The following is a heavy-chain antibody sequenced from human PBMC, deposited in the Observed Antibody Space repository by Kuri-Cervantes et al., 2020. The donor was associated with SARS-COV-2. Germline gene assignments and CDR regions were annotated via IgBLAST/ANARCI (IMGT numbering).Heavy chain of an antibody. Sequence: SGPTLVKPTQTLTLTCTFSGFSLTTAAVGVAWIRQPPGKALEWLAVIDWNDHKYYNTSLGPRLTISKDTSKNQVVLTMTNMDPVGTATYYCARSAYGYYYGMDVWGQGTTVTVSS. CDR2: IDWNDHK. CDR3: ARSAYGYYYGMDV. CDR1: GFSLTTAAVG. V-gene: IGHV2-70*12. J-gene: IGHJ6*02. D-gene: IGHD1-26*01.